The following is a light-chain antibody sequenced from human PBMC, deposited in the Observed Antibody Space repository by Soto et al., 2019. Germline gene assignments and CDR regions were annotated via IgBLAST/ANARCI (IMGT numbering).Light chain of an antibody. CDR2: DVS. V-gene: IGLV2-18*02. Sequence: QSALTQPPSVSGSPGQSVAISCTGTSSDVGGSNGVSWYQQPPGTAPKLMIYDVSNRPSGVPDRFSGSKSGNTASLTISGLQAEDEGDYYCRSYTSRSTYVFGTGTKLTVL. CDR1: SSDVGGSNG. CDR3: RSYTSRSTYV. J-gene: IGLJ1*01.